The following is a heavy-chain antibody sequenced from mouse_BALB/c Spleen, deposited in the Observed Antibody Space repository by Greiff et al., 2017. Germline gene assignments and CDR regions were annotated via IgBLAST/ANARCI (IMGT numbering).Heavy chain of an antibody. D-gene: IGHD1-1*01. Sequence: EVKLVESGGGLVQPGGSRKLSCAASGFTFSSFGMHWVRQAPEKGLEWVAYISSGSSTIYYADTVKGRFTISRDNPKNNLFLQMTSLRSEDTAMYYCAGGGSSYFDYWGQGTTLTVSS. J-gene: IGHJ2*01. CDR2: ISSGSSTI. CDR3: AGGGSSYFDY. CDR1: GFTFSSFG. V-gene: IGHV5-17*02.